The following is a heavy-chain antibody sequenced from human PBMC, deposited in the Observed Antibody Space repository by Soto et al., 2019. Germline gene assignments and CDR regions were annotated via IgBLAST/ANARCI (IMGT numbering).Heavy chain of an antibody. Sequence: QVQLQESGPGLVKPSQTLSLTCIVSGGSINSGGYYWTWIRQHPGKGLEWIGYNYYSGITYYNPSLKSRVTISLATSKNQFSLKLSSVTAADTAVYYCARGSSIAGLYYGMDVWGQGTTVTVSS. D-gene: IGHD6-6*01. CDR3: ARGSSIAGLYYGMDV. CDR2: NYYSGIT. CDR1: GGSINSGGYY. J-gene: IGHJ6*02. V-gene: IGHV4-31*03.